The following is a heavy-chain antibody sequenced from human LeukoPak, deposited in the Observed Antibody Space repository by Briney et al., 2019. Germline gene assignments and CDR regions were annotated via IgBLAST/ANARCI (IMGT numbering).Heavy chain of an antibody. CDR1: GYTFTSYG. V-gene: IGHV1-18*01. J-gene: IGHJ3*02. D-gene: IGHD6-13*01. CDR2: ISAYNGIT. Sequence: ASVKVSCKASGYTFTSYGISWVRQAPGQGLEWMGWISAYNGITNYAQKLQGRVTMTTDTSTSTAYMELRSLRSDDTAVYYCARDDSSSWYHWALDAFDIWGQGTMVTVSS. CDR3: ARDDSSSWYHWALDAFDI.